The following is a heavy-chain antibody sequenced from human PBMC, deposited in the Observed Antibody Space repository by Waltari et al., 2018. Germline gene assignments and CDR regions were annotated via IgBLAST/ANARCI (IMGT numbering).Heavy chain of an antibody. Sequence: QVVLVQSGAEVKKPGASVKVSCKASGYIFINYYLHWVRQAPGQGPEWMGGVNPETGNANYAHKFRGRVTMTWDTSSNTAFMDLSDLRSDDTAVYYCVRDRTTVAARPGDYWGQGTLVTVSS. CDR2: VNPETGNA. V-gene: IGHV1-2*07. CDR3: VRDRTTVAARPGDY. D-gene: IGHD6-6*01. J-gene: IGHJ4*02. CDR1: GYIFINYY.